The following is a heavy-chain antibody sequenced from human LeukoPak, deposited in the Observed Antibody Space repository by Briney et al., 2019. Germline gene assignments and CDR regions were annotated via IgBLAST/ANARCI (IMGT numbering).Heavy chain of an antibody. CDR2: ISAYNGNT. CDR1: GYTFTNYG. V-gene: IGHV1-18*01. D-gene: IGHD3-22*01. J-gene: IGHJ4*02. CDR3: ARGVYYDSSDYYLPDY. Sequence: ASVNVSCTASGYTFTNYGISWVRQAPGQGLEWVGWISAYNGNTNYAQKLQGRVTMTTDTSTNTAYMELRSLRSDDTAVYYCARGVYYDSSDYYLPDYWGQGTLVTVSS.